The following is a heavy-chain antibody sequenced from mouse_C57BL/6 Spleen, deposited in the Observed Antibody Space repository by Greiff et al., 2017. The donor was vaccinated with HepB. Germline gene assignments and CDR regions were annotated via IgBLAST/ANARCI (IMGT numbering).Heavy chain of an antibody. CDR1: GFSLTSYG. CDR3: AKKGGARGYYFDY. Sequence: QVQLKESGPGLVQPSQSLSITCTVSGFSLTSYGVHWVRQSPGKGLEWLGVIWRGGSTDYNAAFMSRLSITKDNSKSQVFFKMNSLQADDTAIYYCAKKGGARGYYFDYWGQGTTLTVSS. J-gene: IGHJ2*01. CDR2: IWRGGST. D-gene: IGHD1-1*02. V-gene: IGHV2-5*01.